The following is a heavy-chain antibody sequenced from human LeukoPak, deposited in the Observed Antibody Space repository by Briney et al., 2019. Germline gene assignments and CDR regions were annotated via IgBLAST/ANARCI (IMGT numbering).Heavy chain of an antibody. V-gene: IGHV3-21*01. CDR2: IFPSGGEI. CDR1: GFTFSTFA. Sequence: GGSLRLSCAASGFTFSTFAMIWVRQPPGKGLEWVSSIFPSGGEIHYADSVKGRFTISRDNAKNSLYLQMNSLRAEDTAVYYCARRIQLWLHPPDYWGQGTLVTVSS. D-gene: IGHD5-18*01. J-gene: IGHJ4*02. CDR3: ARRIQLWLHPPDY.